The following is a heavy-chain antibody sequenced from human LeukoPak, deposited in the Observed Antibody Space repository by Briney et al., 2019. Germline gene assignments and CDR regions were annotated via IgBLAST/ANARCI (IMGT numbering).Heavy chain of an antibody. D-gene: IGHD1-14*01. CDR2: ISGSGGST. Sequence: GGSLRLSCAASGFTFSSYGMSWVRQAPGKGLEWVSAISGSGGSTYYADSVKGRFTISRDNSKNTLYLQMNSLRAEDTAVYYCARTLEYYYYYMDVWGKGTTVTVSS. J-gene: IGHJ6*03. CDR3: ARTLEYYYYYMDV. CDR1: GFTFSSYG. V-gene: IGHV3-23*01.